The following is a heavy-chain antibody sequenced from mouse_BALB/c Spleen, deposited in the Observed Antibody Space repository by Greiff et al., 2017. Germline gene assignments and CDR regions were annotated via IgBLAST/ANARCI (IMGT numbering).Heavy chain of an antibody. CDR2: ISYSGST. CDR1: GYSITSDYA. Sequence: EVHLVESGPGLVKPSQSLSLTCTVTGYSITSDYAWNWIRQFPGNKLEWMGYISYSGSTSYNPSLKSRISITRDTSKNQFFLQLNSVTTEDTATYYCARRYGNYPYYAMDYWGQGTSVTVSS. D-gene: IGHD2-10*02. CDR3: ARRYGNYPYYAMDY. J-gene: IGHJ4*01. V-gene: IGHV3-2*02.